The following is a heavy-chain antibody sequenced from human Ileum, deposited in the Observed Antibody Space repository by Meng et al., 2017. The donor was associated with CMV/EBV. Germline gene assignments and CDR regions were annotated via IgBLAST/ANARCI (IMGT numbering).Heavy chain of an antibody. CDR1: GFTFSRYW. V-gene: IGHV3-74*01. J-gene: IGHJ4*02. D-gene: IGHD3-9*01. CDR2: INLDGRTT. Sequence: SCVASGFTFSRYWFNWVRQVPGKGLEWVSRINLDGRTTNYADSVKGRFTISRDDARDTLYLQMNSLKTEDTAVYYCARDLSGGDDYWGQGTLVTVSS. CDR3: ARDLSGGDDY.